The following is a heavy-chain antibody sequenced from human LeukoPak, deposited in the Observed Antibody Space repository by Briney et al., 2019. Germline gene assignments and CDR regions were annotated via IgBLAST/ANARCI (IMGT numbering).Heavy chain of an antibody. V-gene: IGHV3-43*01. Sequence: GGSLRLSCAASGFTFDDYTMHWVRQAPGKGLEWVSLISWDGGSTYYADSVKGRFTISRDNSKNSLYLQMNSLRTQDTAWYNCTKAGSYYDSSGYYSWGQGTLVTVSS. D-gene: IGHD3-22*01. CDR2: ISWDGGST. CDR1: GFTFDDYT. J-gene: IGHJ4*02. CDR3: TKAGSYYDSSGYYS.